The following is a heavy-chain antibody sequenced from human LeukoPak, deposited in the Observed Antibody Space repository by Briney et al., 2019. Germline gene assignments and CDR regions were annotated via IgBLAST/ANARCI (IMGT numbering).Heavy chain of an antibody. CDR1: GGSFSGYY. CDR2: INHSGST. D-gene: IGHD3-22*01. CDR3: ARHRVLYYYDSSGYFT. Sequence: SETLSLTCAVYGGSFSGYYWSWIRQPPGKGLEWIGEINHSGSTNYNPSLKSRVTISVDTSKNQFSLKLSSVTAADTAVYYCARHRVLYYYDSSGYFTWGQGTLVTVSS. J-gene: IGHJ5*02. V-gene: IGHV4-34*01.